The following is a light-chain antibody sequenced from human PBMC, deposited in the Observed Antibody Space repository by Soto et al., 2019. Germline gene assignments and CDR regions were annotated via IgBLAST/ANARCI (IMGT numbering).Light chain of an antibody. CDR2: GAS. CDR3: QQRSSWPGIT. Sequence: EIVLTQSPATLSLSPGERAILSCRASQSVSSYLAWYQQKPGQAPRLLIYGASNRATGIPARFSCSGSGTDFTLTISSLEPEDFAVYYCQQRSSWPGITFGGGTKVEIK. CDR1: QSVSSY. J-gene: IGKJ4*01. V-gene: IGKV3-11*01.